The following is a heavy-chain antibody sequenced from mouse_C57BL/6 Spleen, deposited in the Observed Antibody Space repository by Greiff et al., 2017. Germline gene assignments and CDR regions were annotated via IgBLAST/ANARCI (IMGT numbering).Heavy chain of an antibody. D-gene: IGHD2-2*01. J-gene: IGHJ3*01. CDR3: ARGRSTMVTGFAY. Sequence: LVESGAELAKPGASVKLSCKASGYTFTSYWMHWVKQRPGQGLEWIGYINPSSGCTKCNQKFKDKATLTADKSSSTAYMQLSSLTYEDSAVYYCARGRSTMVTGFAYWGQGTLVTVSA. CDR2: INPSSGCT. V-gene: IGHV1-7*01. CDR1: GYTFTSYW.